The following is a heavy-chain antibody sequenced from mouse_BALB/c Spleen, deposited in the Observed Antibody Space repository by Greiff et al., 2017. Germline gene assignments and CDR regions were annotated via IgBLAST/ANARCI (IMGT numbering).Heavy chain of an antibody. Sequence: EVKLMESGGDLVKPGGSLKLSCAASGFTFSSYAMSWVRQTPEKRLEWVATISSGGSYTYYPDSVKGRFTISRDNAKNTLYLQMSSLRSEDTAMYYCARRGGNYSYYFDYWGQGTTLTVSS. D-gene: IGHD2-1*01. V-gene: IGHV5-9-3*01. CDR1: GFTFSSYA. CDR2: ISSGGSYT. J-gene: IGHJ2*01. CDR3: ARRGGNYSYYFDY.